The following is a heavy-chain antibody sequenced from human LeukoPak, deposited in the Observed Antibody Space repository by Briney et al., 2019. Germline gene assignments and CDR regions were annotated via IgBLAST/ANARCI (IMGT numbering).Heavy chain of an antibody. V-gene: IGHV3-66*01. CDR2: IYSGGST. CDR1: GFTVSSNY. CDR3: ARGGFESYVWGNYQGGNWFDP. Sequence: GGSLRLSCAASGFTVSSNYMSWVRQAPGKGLEWVSVIYSGGSTYYADSVKGRFTISRDNSKNTLYLQMNSLRAEDTAVYYCARGGFESYVWGNYQGGNWFDPWGQGTLVTVSS. D-gene: IGHD3-16*01. J-gene: IGHJ5*02.